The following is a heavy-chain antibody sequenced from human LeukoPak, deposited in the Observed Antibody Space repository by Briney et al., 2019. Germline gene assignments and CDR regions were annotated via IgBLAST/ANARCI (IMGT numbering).Heavy chain of an antibody. V-gene: IGHV5-51*01. Sequence: GESLKISCWDSGSSFSSYWIGWVRQMPGKGLEWMGIIYPGDSDIRYSPSFQGQVTISADKSISTAYLQWSSLRASDTAIYYCARHLLTPGGSYYFDFWGQGTLVTVSS. J-gene: IGHJ4*02. D-gene: IGHD1-26*01. CDR3: ARHLLTPGGSYYFDF. CDR1: GSSFSSYW. CDR2: IYPGDSDI.